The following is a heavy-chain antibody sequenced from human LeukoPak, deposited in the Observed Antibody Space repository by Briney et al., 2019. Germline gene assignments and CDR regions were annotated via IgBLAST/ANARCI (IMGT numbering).Heavy chain of an antibody. CDR3: ARDGFDY. V-gene: IGHV1-8*03. Sequence: ASVKVSCKASGYTFSSYDINWVRQATGQGLEWMGYMNPNSGNTGYAQKFQGRVTITSDTSRSTAYMELSSLRSEDTAVYYCARDGFDYWGQGTLVTVSS. CDR1: GYTFSSYD. J-gene: IGHJ4*02. CDR2: MNPNSGNT. D-gene: IGHD2-8*01.